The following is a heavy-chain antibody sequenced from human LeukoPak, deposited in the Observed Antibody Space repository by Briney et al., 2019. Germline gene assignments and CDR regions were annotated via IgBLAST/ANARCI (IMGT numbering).Heavy chain of an antibody. D-gene: IGHD3-10*01. Sequence: LETLSLTCTVSGGSISSYYWSWIRQPPGKGLEWIGYIYYSGSTNYNPSLKSRVTISVDTSKNQFSLKLGSVTAADTAVYYCARFGLSWFDPWGQGTLITVSS. CDR2: IYYSGST. V-gene: IGHV4-59*08. CDR1: GGSISSYY. CDR3: ARFGLSWFDP. J-gene: IGHJ5*02.